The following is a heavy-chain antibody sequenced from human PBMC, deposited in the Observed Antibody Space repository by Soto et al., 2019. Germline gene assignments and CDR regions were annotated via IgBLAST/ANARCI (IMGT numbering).Heavy chain of an antibody. D-gene: IGHD4-4*01. Sequence: SETLSLTCAVSGGSISSSNWWSWVRQPPGKGLEWIGEIYYSGSTNYNPSLKSRVTISVDTSKNQFSLKLSSVTAADTAVYYCARSHWDDYSNSGYYFDYWGQGTLVTVSS. CDR3: ARSHWDDYSNSGYYFDY. V-gene: IGHV4-4*02. J-gene: IGHJ4*02. CDR2: IYYSGST. CDR1: GGSISSSNW.